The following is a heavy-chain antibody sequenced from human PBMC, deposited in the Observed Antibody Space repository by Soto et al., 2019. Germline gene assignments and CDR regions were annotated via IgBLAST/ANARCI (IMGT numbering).Heavy chain of an antibody. J-gene: IGHJ4*02. V-gene: IGHV1-18*01. Sequence: ASVKVSCKTSGYTFTSYGISWVRQAPGQGLEWMGWITTDKGKTTYAQKFQGRVTMTTDTSTSTAYMELRSLRSDDTAVYYCARMAVAGTYEKDYWGQGTLVTVSS. D-gene: IGHD6-19*01. CDR1: GYTFTSYG. CDR2: ITTDKGKT. CDR3: ARMAVAGTYEKDY.